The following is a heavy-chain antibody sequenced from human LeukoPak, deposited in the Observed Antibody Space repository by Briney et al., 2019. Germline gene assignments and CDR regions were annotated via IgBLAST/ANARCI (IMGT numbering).Heavy chain of an antibody. Sequence: GGSLRLSCAASGFTFSRYSMSWVRQAPGKRLEWVTSNSSSNTYNSYADSVKARFTITRDNNKNSLYLQMNSLRAEDTDLYYCTREGVDDFDNWGQGTMVTVSS. V-gene: IGHV3-21*01. D-gene: IGHD3-10*01. CDR2: NSSSNTYN. CDR3: TREGVDDFDN. J-gene: IGHJ3*02. CDR1: GFTFSRYS.